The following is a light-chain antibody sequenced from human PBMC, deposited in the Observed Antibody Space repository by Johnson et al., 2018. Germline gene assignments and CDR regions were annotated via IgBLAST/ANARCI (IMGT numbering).Light chain of an antibody. J-gene: IGLJ1*01. CDR3: GTGDSSLSAGNV. CDR2: ENN. CDR1: SSNIGNNY. V-gene: IGLV1-51*02. Sequence: QSVLTQPPSVSAAPGQKVTISCSGSSSNIGNNYVSWYQQLPGTAPKLLIYENNKRPSGIPDRFSGSKSGTSATLGITGLTTGDEADYYCGTGDSSLSAGNVFGTGTKVTVL.